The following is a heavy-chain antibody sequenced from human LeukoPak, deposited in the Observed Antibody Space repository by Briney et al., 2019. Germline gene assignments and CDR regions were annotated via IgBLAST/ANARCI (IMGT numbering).Heavy chain of an antibody. CDR3: ARDRGYFYDQLDY. J-gene: IGHJ4*02. D-gene: IGHD2/OR15-2a*01. CDR2: ISVSGGVR. CDR1: GYPFSSYS. V-gene: IGHV3-48*02. Sequence: GGSLRLSCVASGYPFSSYSMNWIRQAPGKGLEWVSYISVSGGVRSYADSVKGRSTISRDDARNSLYLQMNSLKDEDTAVYYCARDRGYFYDQLDYWAQGTLVTVSS.